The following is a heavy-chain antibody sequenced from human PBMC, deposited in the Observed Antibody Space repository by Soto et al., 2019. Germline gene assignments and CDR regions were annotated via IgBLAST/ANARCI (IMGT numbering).Heavy chain of an antibody. CDR3: ASGREDSSGYYYPSGTLDY. Sequence: ASVKVSCKASGYTFTSYYMHWVRQAPGQGLEWMGIINPSGGSTSYAQKFQGRVTMTRDTSTSTVYMELSSLRSEDTAVYYCASGREDSSGYYYPSGTLDYWGQGTLVTVSS. V-gene: IGHV1-46*01. CDR2: INPSGGST. J-gene: IGHJ4*02. D-gene: IGHD3-22*01. CDR1: GYTFTSYY.